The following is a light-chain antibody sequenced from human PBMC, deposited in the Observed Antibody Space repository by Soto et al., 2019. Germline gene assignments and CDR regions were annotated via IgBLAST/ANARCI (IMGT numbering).Light chain of an antibody. Sequence: IPMTQSPSSLSASVGDRVTITCRASQSISRNLNWYQQKPGKAPELLIYTASNLQSGFPSRFSGSGSGTDFALTISSLQPEDSAVYYCQQSHSSPLSFGGGTKVEFK. J-gene: IGKJ4*01. CDR2: TAS. CDR3: QQSHSSPLS. CDR1: QSISRN. V-gene: IGKV1-39*01.